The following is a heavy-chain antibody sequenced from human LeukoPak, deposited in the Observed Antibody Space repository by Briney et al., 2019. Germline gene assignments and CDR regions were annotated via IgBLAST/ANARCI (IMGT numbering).Heavy chain of an antibody. J-gene: IGHJ3*02. D-gene: IGHD3-22*01. CDR1: GGTFSSYA. CDR3: ARASMIVVVKGAFDI. CDR2: IIPILGIA. Sequence: SVKVSCKASGGTFSSYAISWVRQAPGQGLEWMGRIIPILGIANYAQKFQGRVTITADKSTSTAYMELSSLRSEDTAVYYCARASMIVVVKGAFDIWGQGTMVTVSS. V-gene: IGHV1-69*04.